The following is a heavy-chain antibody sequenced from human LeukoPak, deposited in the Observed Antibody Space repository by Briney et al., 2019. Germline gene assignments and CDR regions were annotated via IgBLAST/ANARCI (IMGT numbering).Heavy chain of an antibody. CDR2: ISDSGGST. CDR3: AKNYYDFWSGADY. D-gene: IGHD3-3*01. V-gene: IGHV3-23*01. J-gene: IGHJ4*02. Sequence: GGSLRLSCAASGFTFSNYAMSWVRQAPGKGLEWVSAISDSGGSTYYADSVKGRFTISRDNSKNTLYLQMNSLRAEDTAVYYCAKNYYDFWSGADYWGQGTLVTVSS. CDR1: GFTFSNYA.